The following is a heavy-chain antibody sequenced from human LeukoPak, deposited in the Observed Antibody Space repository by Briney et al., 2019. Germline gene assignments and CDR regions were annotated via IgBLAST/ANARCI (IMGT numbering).Heavy chain of an antibody. CDR1: GGYGGAFIDSF. V-gene: IGHV4-34*01. CDR3: ARAYHDYGNYVYWFDP. D-gene: IGHD4-11*01. CDR2: INQSGSI. Sequence: SETLSLTCAVYGGYGGAFIDSFWTWIRQPPGKGLEWIGEINQSGSINYNPSLKSRLTISVDTSKNQFSLNLSSVTAADTAVYFCARAYHDYGNYVYWFDPWGQGTLVTVSS. J-gene: IGHJ5*02.